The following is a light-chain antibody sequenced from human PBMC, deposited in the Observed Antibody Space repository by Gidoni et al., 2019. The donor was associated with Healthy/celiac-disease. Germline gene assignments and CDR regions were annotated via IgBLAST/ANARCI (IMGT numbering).Light chain of an antibody. CDR3: QQRSNWARIT. CDR2: DES. J-gene: IGKJ5*01. V-gene: IGKV3-11*01. CDR1: PSVSSY. Sequence: EIVLPQSPATLSLSPGERATLSCRASPSVSSYLAWYQQKPGQAPRLIIYDESNRATGIPARFSGSGSGTDFTLTISSLEPEDFAVYYCQQRSNWARITFGQGTRLEIK.